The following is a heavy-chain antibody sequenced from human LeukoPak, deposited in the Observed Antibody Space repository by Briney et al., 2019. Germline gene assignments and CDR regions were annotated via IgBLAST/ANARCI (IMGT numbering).Heavy chain of an antibody. Sequence: SETLSLTCTVSSGSISSGGYYWSWIRQPPGKGLEWIGYIYHSGSTYYNPSLKSRVTISVDRSKNQFSLKLSSVTAADTAVYYCARERGNWYFDLWGRGTLVTVSS. CDR1: SGSISSGGYY. D-gene: IGHD3-10*01. J-gene: IGHJ2*01. V-gene: IGHV4-30-2*01. CDR2: IYHSGST. CDR3: ARERGNWYFDL.